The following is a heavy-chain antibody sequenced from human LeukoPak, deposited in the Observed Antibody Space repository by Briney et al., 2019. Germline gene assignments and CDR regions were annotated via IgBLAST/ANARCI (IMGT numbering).Heavy chain of an antibody. J-gene: IGHJ4*02. D-gene: IGHD2-15*01. CDR3: AKNDLGYCSGGSCYVDY. V-gene: IGHV3-23*01. CDR2: ISGSGGST. Sequence: AGTLRLSRAASGFTLSSYAMSWVRQAPGKGLEWVSAISGSGGSTYYADSVKGRFTISRDNSKNTLYLQMNSLRAEDTAVYYCAKNDLGYCSGGSCYVDYWGQGTLVTVSS. CDR1: GFTLSSYA.